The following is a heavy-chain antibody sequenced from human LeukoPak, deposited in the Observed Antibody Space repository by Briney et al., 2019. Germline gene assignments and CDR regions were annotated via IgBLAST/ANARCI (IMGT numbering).Heavy chain of an antibody. CDR1: GFTFSSYA. J-gene: IGHJ4*02. V-gene: IGHV3-23*01. D-gene: IGHD2-15*01. CDR3: AKETPLGYCSGGSCYPDY. Sequence: GGSLRLSCAASGFTFSSYAMSWVRQAPGKGLEWVSAISGSGGSTYYADSVKGRFTISRDNFKNTLYLQMNSLRAEDTAVYYCAKETPLGYCSGGSCYPDYWGQGTLVTVSS. CDR2: ISGSGGST.